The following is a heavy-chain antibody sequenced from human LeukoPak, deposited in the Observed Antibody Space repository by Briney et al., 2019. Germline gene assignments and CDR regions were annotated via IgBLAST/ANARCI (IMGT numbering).Heavy chain of an antibody. V-gene: IGHV3-48*04. D-gene: IGHD6-13*01. CDR3: ASTTSSSWYRSGDY. Sequence: GGSLRLSCAASGFTFSSHSMNWVRQAPGKGLEWVSYISSSSSTIYYADSVKGRFTISRDNAKNSLYLQMNSLRAEDTAVYYCASTTSSSWYRSGDYWGQGTLVTVSS. CDR1: GFTFSSHS. CDR2: ISSSSSTI. J-gene: IGHJ4*02.